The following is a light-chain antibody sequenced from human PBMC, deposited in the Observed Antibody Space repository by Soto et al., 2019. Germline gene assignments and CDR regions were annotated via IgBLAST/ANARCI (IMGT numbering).Light chain of an antibody. CDR2: QTS. CDR3: QQYGSSPMT. J-gene: IGKJ5*01. V-gene: IGKV3-20*01. CDR1: QYINTR. Sequence: EIVLTQSPATLSSFPGDRVTLSCRASQYINTRLAWYQHRPGQAPRLLIYQTSLRAAGIPARFSGSGSGTDFTLTISRLEPEDFAVYYCQQYGSSPMTFGQGTRLEI.